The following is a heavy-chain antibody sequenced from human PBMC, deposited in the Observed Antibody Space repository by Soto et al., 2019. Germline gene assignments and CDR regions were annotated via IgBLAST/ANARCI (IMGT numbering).Heavy chain of an antibody. CDR1: GFTFSSYA. CDR3: AKLGTMGVFDN. D-gene: IGHD1-26*01. J-gene: IGHJ4*02. Sequence: EVQLLESGGGLVPPGGSLRLSCAASGFTFSSYAMSWVRQAPGKGLEWLAGITFKGDNTYYADSVKGRFTLSSDNSRNRLDLQMNSLKVEVTALYYCAKLGTMGVFDNWGQGTLLTVSS. V-gene: IGHV3-23*01. CDR2: ITFKGDNT.